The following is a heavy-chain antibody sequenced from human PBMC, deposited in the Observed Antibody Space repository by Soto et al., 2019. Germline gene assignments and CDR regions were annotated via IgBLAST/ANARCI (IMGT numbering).Heavy chain of an antibody. CDR3: TTDRRSGYDPQFDF. D-gene: IGHD5-12*01. J-gene: IGHJ4*02. V-gene: IGHV3-15*01. CDR2: VKSKTDGGAT. CDR1: GFTFYNTW. Sequence: EVQLVESGGDLIKPGGSLRLSCTASGFTFYNTWMSWVRQAPGKGLEWVARVKSKTDGGATNYNVLVRGRFTISRDDSENRLYLQMNSLQTDDTAVYYCTTDRRSGYDPQFDFWGQGTLVTVSP.